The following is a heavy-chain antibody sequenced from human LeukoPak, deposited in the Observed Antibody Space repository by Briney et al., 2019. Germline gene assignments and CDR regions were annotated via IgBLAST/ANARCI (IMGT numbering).Heavy chain of an antibody. CDR2: IEQNGGEK. CDR3: ARDDGCLQLYH. CDR1: GFIFSHYW. J-gene: IGHJ5*02. D-gene: IGHD5-24*01. V-gene: IGHV3-7*05. Sequence: PGGSLRLSCATSGFIFSHYWMTWVRQAPGKGLEWVANIEQNGGEKYYVDSVKGRFTISRDNAKNSLYLQMDSLRAEDTAVYYCARDDGCLQLYHWGQGALVTPSS.